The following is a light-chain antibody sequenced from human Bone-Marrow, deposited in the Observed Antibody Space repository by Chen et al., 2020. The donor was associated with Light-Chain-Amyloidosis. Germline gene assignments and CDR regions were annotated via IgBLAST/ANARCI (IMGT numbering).Light chain of an antibody. V-gene: IGKV4-1*01. CDR3: QQFYTVPIT. J-gene: IGKJ4*01. Sequence: DIVMTQSPDSLAVSLGERATINCKSSQSILYSSNNKNYLAWYQQKPGQPPKLLLYCASTREPGVPERFSGSGSGTDFTLPISSLQAEDVAVYFCQQFYTVPITFGGGTKVDLK. CDR1: QSILYSSNNKNY. CDR2: CAS.